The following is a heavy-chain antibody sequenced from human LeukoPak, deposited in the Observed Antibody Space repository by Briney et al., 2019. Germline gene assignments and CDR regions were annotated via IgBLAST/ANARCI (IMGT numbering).Heavy chain of an antibody. V-gene: IGHV4-39*01. CDR2: IHYSGNT. CDR1: GGSISSSSYY. J-gene: IGHJ4*02. CDR3: ARHSWASMTAPLDY. D-gene: IGHD6-6*01. Sequence: KPSETLSLTCTVSGGSISSSSYYWGWIRQPPGKGLEWIGSIHYSGNTYYNPSLKSRVTISVDTSKNQFSLKVNSMTAADTAVYYCARHSWASMTAPLDYWGQGTLVTVSS.